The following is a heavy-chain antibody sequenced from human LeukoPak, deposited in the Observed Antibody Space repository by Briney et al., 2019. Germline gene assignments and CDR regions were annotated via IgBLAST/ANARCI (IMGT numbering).Heavy chain of an antibody. CDR2: ISSASTYT. CDR3: AKFLTGQYDAFDI. D-gene: IGHD3-9*01. V-gene: IGHV3-11*03. Sequence: SGGSLRLSCAASGFTFSNLYMSWIRQAPGKGLEWVSFISSASTYTNFADSVKGRLTVSRYHDKNSLFLQMNSLRPEDTAVYYCAKFLTGQYDAFDIWGQGTMVTVSA. J-gene: IGHJ3*02. CDR1: GFTFSNLY.